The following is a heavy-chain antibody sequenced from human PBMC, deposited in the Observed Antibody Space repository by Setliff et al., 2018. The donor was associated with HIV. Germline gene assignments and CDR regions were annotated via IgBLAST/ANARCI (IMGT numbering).Heavy chain of an antibody. CDR1: GGSISSGSYY. CDR2: IYTRGST. J-gene: IGHJ6*03. CDR3: ARGRITMVRGVIMRGYYYYYMDV. Sequence: SETLSLTCTVSGGSISSGSYYWSWIRQPAGKGLEWIGHIYTRGSTNYNPSLKSRVTISVDTSKNQFSLKLSSVTAADTAVYYCARGRITMVRGVIMRGYYYYYMDVWGKGTTVTVSS. D-gene: IGHD3-10*01. V-gene: IGHV4-61*09.